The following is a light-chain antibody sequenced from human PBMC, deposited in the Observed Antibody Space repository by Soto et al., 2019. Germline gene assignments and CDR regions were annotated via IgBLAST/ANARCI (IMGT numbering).Light chain of an antibody. V-gene: IGLV4-69*01. CDR1: SGHSRYA. CDR3: QTWDTGIQV. Sequence: QSVLTQSPSASASLGASVKLTCTLSSGHSRYAIAWHQQQPEKGPRYLMKVNSDGWHTKGDGIPDRFSGSSSGAERYLTISSLQSEDEADYYCQTWDTGIQVFGGGTKVTVL. J-gene: IGLJ3*02. CDR2: VNSDGWH.